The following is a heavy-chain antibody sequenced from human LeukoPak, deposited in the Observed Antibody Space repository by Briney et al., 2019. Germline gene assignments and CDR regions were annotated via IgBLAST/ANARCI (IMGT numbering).Heavy chain of an antibody. D-gene: IGHD2-2*01. CDR1: GGTFSSYA. V-gene: IGHV1-69*01. CDR2: IIPIFGTA. Sequence: SVKVSCKASGGTFSSYAISWVQQAPGQGLEWMGGIIPIFGTANYAQKFQGRVTITADESTSTAYMELSSLRSEDTAVYYCASGPSRCSSTSCYARLGYFQHWGQGTLVTVSS. CDR3: ASGPSRCSSTSCYARLGYFQH. J-gene: IGHJ1*01.